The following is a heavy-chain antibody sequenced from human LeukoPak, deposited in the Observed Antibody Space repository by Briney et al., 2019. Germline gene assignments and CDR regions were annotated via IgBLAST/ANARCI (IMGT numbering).Heavy chain of an antibody. D-gene: IGHD6-6*01. CDR1: GFTFSNAW. Sequence: GGSLRLSCAAPGFTFSNAWMSWVRQAPAKGLGWLAVTSHDETTKYYADSVKGRFTISRDNSKNTLYLQMNSLRAEDTAVYFCAREVARPNFFDYWGQGTLVTVSS. J-gene: IGHJ4*02. V-gene: IGHV3-30*03. CDR3: AREVARPNFFDY. CDR2: TSHDETTK.